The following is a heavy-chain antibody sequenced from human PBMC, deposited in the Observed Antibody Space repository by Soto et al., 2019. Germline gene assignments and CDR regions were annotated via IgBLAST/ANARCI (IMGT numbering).Heavy chain of an antibody. D-gene: IGHD6-13*01. V-gene: IGHV5-10-1*01. CDR3: ARGQQHTYYYGMDV. J-gene: IGHJ6*02. CDR1: GYSFAGYW. CDR2: IDPSDSYT. Sequence: HRESLKISCKGPGYSFAGYWITWVRQKPGKGLEWMGRIDPSDSYTNYSPSFQGHVTISADKSISTAYLQWSSLKASDTAMYYCARGQQHTYYYGMDVWGQGTTVTVSS.